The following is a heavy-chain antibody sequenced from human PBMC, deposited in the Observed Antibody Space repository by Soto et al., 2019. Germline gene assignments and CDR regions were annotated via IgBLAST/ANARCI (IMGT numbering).Heavy chain of an antibody. CDR2: INAGNGNT. V-gene: IGHV1-3*01. Sequence: QVPLVQSGAEVKKPGASVKVSCKASGYTFTSYAMHWVRQAPGQRLEWMGWINAGNGNTKYSQKFQGRVTITRDTSASTAYMELSSLRSEDTAVYYCARGYGFLEWLLYDYWGQGTLVTVSS. CDR1: GYTFTSYA. D-gene: IGHD3-3*01. J-gene: IGHJ4*02. CDR3: ARGYGFLEWLLYDY.